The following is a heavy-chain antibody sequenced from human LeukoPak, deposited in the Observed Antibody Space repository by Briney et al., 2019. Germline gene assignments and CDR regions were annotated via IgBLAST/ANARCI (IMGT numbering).Heavy chain of an antibody. CDR1: GGSISSSSYY. CDR2: IYYSGST. Sequence: PSETLSLTCTVSGGSISSSSYYWGWIRQPPGKGLEWLGSIYYSGSTNYNPSLKSRVTISVDTSKNQFSLKLSSVTAADTAVYYCARGGGISSWKTYYYYYMDVWGKGTTVTVSS. V-gene: IGHV4-39*07. CDR3: ARGGGISSWKTYYYYYMDV. D-gene: IGHD3-3*02. J-gene: IGHJ6*03.